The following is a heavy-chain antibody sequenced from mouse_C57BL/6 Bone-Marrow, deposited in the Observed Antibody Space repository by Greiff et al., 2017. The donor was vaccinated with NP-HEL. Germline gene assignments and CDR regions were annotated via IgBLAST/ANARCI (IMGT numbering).Heavy chain of an antibody. CDR1: GYTFTSYG. V-gene: IGHV1-81*01. CDR3: ARTGFITTVVATWYFDV. D-gene: IGHD1-1*01. J-gene: IGHJ1*03. CDR2: IYPRSGNT. Sequence: VKLKESGAELARPGASVKLSCKASGYTFTSYGISWVKQRTGQGLEWIGEIYPRSGNTYYNEKFKGKATLTADKSSSTAYMELRSLTSEDSAVYFCARTGFITTVVATWYFDVWGTGTTVTVSS.